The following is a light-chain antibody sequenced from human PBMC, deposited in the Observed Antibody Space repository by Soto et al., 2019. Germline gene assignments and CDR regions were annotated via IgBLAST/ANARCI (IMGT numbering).Light chain of an antibody. V-gene: IGKV1-5*03. CDR2: KAS. J-gene: IGKJ1*01. CDR3: KQDNSYGWT. Sequence: DIQMTPSPSTLSASVGDSVTITCRARHSISSWLAWYQQKPGKAPKLLIYKASSLESGVSSRFSGSGSGTEFTLTISRLQHDDFATYYCKQDNSYGWTFGQGTKVEIK. CDR1: HSISSW.